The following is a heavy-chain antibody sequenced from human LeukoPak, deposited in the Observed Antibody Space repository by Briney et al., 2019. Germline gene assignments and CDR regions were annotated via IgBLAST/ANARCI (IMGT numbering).Heavy chain of an antibody. D-gene: IGHD1-26*01. V-gene: IGHV3-48*03. CDR1: GFTFSSYE. J-gene: IGHJ4*02. CDR2: ISSSGSTI. CDR3: ARQSPDSGRPFDY. Sequence: GGSLRLSCAASGFTFSSYEMNWVRQAPGKGLEWVSYISSSGSTIYYADSVKGRITMSRDNAKNSVYLQMSSLRAEDTAVYYCARQSPDSGRPFDYWGQGTLVTVSS.